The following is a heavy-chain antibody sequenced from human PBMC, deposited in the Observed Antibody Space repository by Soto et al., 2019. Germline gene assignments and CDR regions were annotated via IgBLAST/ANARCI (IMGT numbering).Heavy chain of an antibody. D-gene: IGHD5-18*01. CDR1: GFTFSNAW. CDR2: IKSKTDGGTT. Sequence: PGGSLRLSCAASGFTFSNAWMSWVRQAPGKGLEWVGRIKSKTDGGTTDYAAPVKGRFTISRDDSKNTLYLQMNSLKTEDTAVYYCTTDSLGYSYGTKYYYSYGMDVWGQGTTVT. V-gene: IGHV3-15*01. J-gene: IGHJ6*02. CDR3: TTDSLGYSYGTKYYYSYGMDV.